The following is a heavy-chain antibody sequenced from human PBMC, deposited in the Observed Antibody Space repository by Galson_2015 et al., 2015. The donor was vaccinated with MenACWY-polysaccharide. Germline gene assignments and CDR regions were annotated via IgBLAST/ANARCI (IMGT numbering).Heavy chain of an antibody. J-gene: IGHJ5*02. CDR3: VRDGGGGNGWYCFDL. V-gene: IGHV3-30-3*01. CDR2: ISSDADHK. CDR1: GFNFHIHT. Sequence: SLRLSCAAAGFNFHIHTMHWVRRAPGTGLEWLALISSDADHKYYADSVTSRFTISSDNHKNIVFLEMNSLKAEDTAVYYFVRDGGGGNGWYCFDLWGQGTRVPVSS. D-gene: IGHD6-19*01.